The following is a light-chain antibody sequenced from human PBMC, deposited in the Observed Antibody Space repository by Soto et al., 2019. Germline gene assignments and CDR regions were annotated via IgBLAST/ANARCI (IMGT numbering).Light chain of an antibody. V-gene: IGKV3-20*01. J-gene: IGKJ4*01. CDR2: GAS. CDR3: QQYNNWPPLT. CDR1: QSVSSSY. Sequence: EIVLTQSPGTLSFSPGERATLTCRASQSVSSSYLAWFQHKPGQDPRLLIYGASSRATGIPDRFSGSASGTDFTLTISSLQSEDFAVYYCQQYNNWPPLTFGGGTKVDIK.